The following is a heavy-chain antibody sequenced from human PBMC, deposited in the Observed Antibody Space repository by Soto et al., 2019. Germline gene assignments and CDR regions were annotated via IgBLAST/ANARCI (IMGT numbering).Heavy chain of an antibody. V-gene: IGHV5-51*01. Sequence: GESLKISCKGSGYSFTSYWIGWVRQMPGKGLEGMGIIYPGDSDTRYSPSFQGQVTISAAKSISTAYLQWSSLKASDAAMYYCARLPHYYDRSGYYFDYWGQGTLVTVSS. CDR1: GYSFTSYW. CDR3: ARLPHYYDRSGYYFDY. CDR2: IYPGDSDT. D-gene: IGHD3-22*01. J-gene: IGHJ4*02.